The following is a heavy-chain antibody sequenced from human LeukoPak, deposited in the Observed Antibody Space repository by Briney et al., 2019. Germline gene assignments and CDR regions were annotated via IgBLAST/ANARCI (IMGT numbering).Heavy chain of an antibody. V-gene: IGHV3-23*01. J-gene: IGHJ3*02. CDR1: GFTFSSFA. D-gene: IGHD4-17*01. CDR2: ISGSGGST. Sequence: GGSLRLSCAASGFTFSSFAMSWVRQAPGQGLEWFSAISGSGGSTYYADSVKGRFTISRDNSKNTLYLQMNSLRAEDTAVYYCAKAEYGDYTFDAFDIWGQGTMVTVSS. CDR3: AKAEYGDYTFDAFDI.